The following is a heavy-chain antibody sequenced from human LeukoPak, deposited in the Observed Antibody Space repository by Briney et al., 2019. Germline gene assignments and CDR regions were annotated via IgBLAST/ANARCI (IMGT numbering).Heavy chain of an antibody. CDR3: AKDFEPIAVAGTHSDY. V-gene: IGHV3-23*01. J-gene: IGHJ4*02. CDR1: GFTFSSYA. Sequence: AGGSLRLSCAASGFTFSSYAMSWVRQAPGKGLEWVSAISGSGGSTYYADSVKGRFTISRDNSKNTLYLQMNSLRAEDTAVYYCAKDFEPIAVAGTHSDYWGQGTLVTVSS. CDR2: ISGSGGST. D-gene: IGHD6-19*01.